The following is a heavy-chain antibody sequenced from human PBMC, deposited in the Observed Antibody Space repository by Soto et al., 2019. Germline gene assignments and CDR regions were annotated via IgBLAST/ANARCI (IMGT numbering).Heavy chain of an antibody. V-gene: IGHV3-23*01. CDR3: AKSRHTVTTFYAYYYYYMDV. CDR1: GFTFSSYA. CDR2: ISGSGGST. D-gene: IGHD4-4*01. Sequence: GGSLRLSCAASGFTFSSYAMSWVRQAPGKGLEWVSAISGSGGSTYYADSVKGRFTISRDNSKNTLYLQMNSLRAEDTAVYYCAKSRHTVTTFYAYYYYYMDVWGKGTTVTVSS. J-gene: IGHJ6*03.